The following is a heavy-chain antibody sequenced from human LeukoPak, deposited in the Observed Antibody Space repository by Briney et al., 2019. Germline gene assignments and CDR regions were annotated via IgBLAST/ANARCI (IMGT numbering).Heavy chain of an antibody. V-gene: IGHV3-23*01. CDR3: AREYYDSSGYYYVSGYYYYYGMDV. CDR1: GFTFSSYA. CDR2: ISGSGDST. J-gene: IGHJ6*02. D-gene: IGHD3-22*01. Sequence: PGGSLRLSCAASGFTFSSYAMSWVRQAPGKGLEWVSAISGSGDSTYYGDSVKGRFTISRDNSKNTLYLQMNSLRAEDTAVYYCAREYYDSSGYYYVSGYYYYYGMDVWGQGTTVTVSS.